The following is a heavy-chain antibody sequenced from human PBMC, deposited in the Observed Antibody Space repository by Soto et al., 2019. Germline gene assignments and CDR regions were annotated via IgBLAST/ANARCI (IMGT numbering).Heavy chain of an antibody. Sequence: QVQLVESGGGVVQPERSLRLSCAASGFSVRTSGMHWVRQAPGKGLEWVALIWNDGNNKVYADSVKGRFTISNDNSQNTIYLQMDSLRGEDTGLYYCARDDNLQGNAFDVWGQGTMVTVSS. CDR1: GFSVRTSG. J-gene: IGHJ3*01. CDR2: IWNDGNNK. D-gene: IGHD3-10*01. V-gene: IGHV3-33*01. CDR3: ARDDNLQGNAFDV.